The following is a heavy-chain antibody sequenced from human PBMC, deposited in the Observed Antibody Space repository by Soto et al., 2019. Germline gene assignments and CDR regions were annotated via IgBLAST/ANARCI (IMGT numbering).Heavy chain of an antibody. D-gene: IGHD2-21*02. Sequence: EVQLVESGGGLVQPGGSLRLSCAASGFTFSSNSMNWVRQAQGKGLEWISYITSSSSTIYYADSVKGRFTISRDNAQNSVYLQMNSLRDEDTAVYYCAGGRVGTAYFDCWGQGTLVIVSS. CDR3: AGGRVGTAYFDC. CDR1: GFTFSSNS. J-gene: IGHJ4*02. V-gene: IGHV3-48*02. CDR2: ITSSSSTI.